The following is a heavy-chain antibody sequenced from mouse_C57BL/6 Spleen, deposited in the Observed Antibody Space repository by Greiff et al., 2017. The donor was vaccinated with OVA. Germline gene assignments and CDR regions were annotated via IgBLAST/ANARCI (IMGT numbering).Heavy chain of an antibody. CDR3: ARSGYYYGSRWYFDV. CDR1: GYSFTGYY. V-gene: IGHV1-42*01. Sequence: VQLQQSGPELVKPGASVKISCKASGYSFTGYYMNWVKQSPEKSLEWIGEINPSTGGTTYNQKFKAKATLTVDKSSSTAYMQLKSLTSEDSAVYYGARSGYYYGSRWYFDVWGTGTTVTVSS. J-gene: IGHJ1*03. D-gene: IGHD1-1*01. CDR2: INPSTGGT.